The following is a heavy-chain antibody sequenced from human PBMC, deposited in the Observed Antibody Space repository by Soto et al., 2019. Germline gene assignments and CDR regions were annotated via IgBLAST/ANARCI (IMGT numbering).Heavy chain of an antibody. CDR3: ARVGRWLQFGVDY. CDR1: GGSVSSGSYY. D-gene: IGHD5-12*01. Sequence: QVQLQESGPGLVKPSETLSLTCTVSGGSVSSGSYYWSWIRQPPGKGLEWIGYIYYSGSTNYNPSLKSRVTIAVDTPKNQFSLKLSSVAAADTAVYYCARVGRWLQFGVDYWGQGTLVTVSS. J-gene: IGHJ4*02. CDR2: IYYSGST. V-gene: IGHV4-61*01.